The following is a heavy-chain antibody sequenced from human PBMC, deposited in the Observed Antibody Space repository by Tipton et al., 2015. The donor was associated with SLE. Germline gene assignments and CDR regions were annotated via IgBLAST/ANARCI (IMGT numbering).Heavy chain of an antibody. J-gene: IGHJ4*02. CDR2: IYHSGST. CDR1: GGSISSSNW. Sequence: TLSLTCTVSGGSISSSNWWSWVRQPPGKGLEWIGEIYHSGSTNYNPSLKSRVTISVDTSKNQFSLKLSSVTAADTAVYYCARDGSSWYFDYWGQGTLVTVSS. CDR3: ARDGSSWYFDY. V-gene: IGHV4-4*02. D-gene: IGHD6-13*01.